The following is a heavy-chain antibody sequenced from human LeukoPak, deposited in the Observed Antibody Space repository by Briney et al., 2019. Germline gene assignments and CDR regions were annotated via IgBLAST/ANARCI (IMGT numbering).Heavy chain of an antibody. CDR2: INHSGST. CDR1: GGSFSGYY. V-gene: IGHV4-34*01. Sequence: SETLSLTCAVYGGSFSGYYWRWIRQPPGKGLEWIGEINHSGSTNYNPSLKSRVTISVDTSKNQFSLKLSSVTAADTAVYYCARGGGSIVVVPAAISWFDHWGQGTLVTVSS. D-gene: IGHD2-2*01. J-gene: IGHJ5*02. CDR3: ARGGGSIVVVPAAISWFDH.